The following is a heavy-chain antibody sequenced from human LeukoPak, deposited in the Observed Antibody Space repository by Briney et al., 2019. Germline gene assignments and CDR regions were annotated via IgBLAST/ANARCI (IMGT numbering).Heavy chain of an antibody. V-gene: IGHV3-23*01. CDR3: ANAPDYGDYPAGFYFDC. CDR1: GFTFSSYA. D-gene: IGHD4-17*01. J-gene: IGHJ4*02. Sequence: GGSLRLSCAASGFTFSSYAMSWVRQAPGKGLEWVSAISGSGGSTYYADSVKGRFTISRDNSKNTLYLQMNSLRAEDTAVYYCANAPDYGDYPAGFYFDCWGQGTLVTVSS. CDR2: ISGSGGST.